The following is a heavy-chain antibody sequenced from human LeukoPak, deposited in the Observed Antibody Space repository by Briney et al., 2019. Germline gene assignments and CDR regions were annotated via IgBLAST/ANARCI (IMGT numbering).Heavy chain of an antibody. CDR3: ATFRFGYCSGGSCHGDTAFDI. J-gene: IGHJ3*02. Sequence: SQTLSLTCDVSKDPIISFDHSWSWIRHFPGKGLEWMGYRHSTGNSYYNPSLRGRVFISEDSSTGHLSLTLSFVTAADTAVYYCATFRFGYCSGGSCHGDTAFDIWGQGTMVTVSS. CDR2: RHSTGNS. D-gene: IGHD2-15*01. V-gene: IGHV4-30-4*07. CDR1: KDPIISFDHS.